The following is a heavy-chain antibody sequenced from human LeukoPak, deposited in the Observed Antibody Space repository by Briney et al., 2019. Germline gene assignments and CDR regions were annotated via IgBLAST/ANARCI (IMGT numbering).Heavy chain of an antibody. CDR3: ARVPTYYYDSSGTYFDY. Sequence: PSETLSLTCAVYGGSFSGYYWSWIRQPPGKGLEWIGEINHSGSTNYNPSLKSRVTISVDTSKNQFSLKLSSVTAADTAVYYCARVPTYYYDSSGTYFDYWGQGTLVTVSS. V-gene: IGHV4-34*01. CDR2: INHSGST. CDR1: GGSFSGYY. J-gene: IGHJ4*02. D-gene: IGHD3-22*01.